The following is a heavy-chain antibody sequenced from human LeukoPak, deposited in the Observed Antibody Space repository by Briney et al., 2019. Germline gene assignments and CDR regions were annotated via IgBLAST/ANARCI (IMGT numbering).Heavy chain of an antibody. V-gene: IGHV3-23*01. CDR3: AKSRNFLGGDLDF. J-gene: IGHJ4*02. D-gene: IGHD2-21*01. CDR2: VSGSGGRP. CDR1: GFTFSSYG. Sequence: GGALRLSCAHSGFTFSSYGMRWVRQTPGGGLEWVSGVSGSGGRPYYVDSVKGRFTISRDNPKITLYLQMSSLRDEDTAVYYCAKSRNFLGGDLDFWGQGTLVTVSS.